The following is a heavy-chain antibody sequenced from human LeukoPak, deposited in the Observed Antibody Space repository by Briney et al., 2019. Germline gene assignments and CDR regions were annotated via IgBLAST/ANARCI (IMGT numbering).Heavy chain of an antibody. CDR2: IWYDGSNK. CDR3: AKDQRLGSSYGHHFDY. Sequence: GRSLRLSCAASGFTFSSYGMHWVRQAPGKGLEWVAVIWYDGSNKYYADSVKGRFTISRDNSKNTLYLQMNSLRAEDTAVYYCAKDQRLGSSYGHHFDYWGQGTLVTVSS. CDR1: GFTFSSYG. D-gene: IGHD4-17*01. J-gene: IGHJ4*02. V-gene: IGHV3-33*06.